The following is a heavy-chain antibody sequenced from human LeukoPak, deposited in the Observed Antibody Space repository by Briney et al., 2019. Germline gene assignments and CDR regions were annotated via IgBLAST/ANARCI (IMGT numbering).Heavy chain of an antibody. D-gene: IGHD6-6*01. CDR1: GTSISDYY. J-gene: IGHJ6*03. Sequence: SETLSLTCTVSGTSISDYYWSWIRQPAGKGLEWIGRIHISGSTYHNPPLKSRVTISVDTSKNQFSLKLSSVTAADTAVYYCARVAGKIAARPYYYYYMDVWGKGTTVTVSS. CDR3: ARVAGKIAARPYYYYYMDV. CDR2: IHISGST. V-gene: IGHV4-4*07.